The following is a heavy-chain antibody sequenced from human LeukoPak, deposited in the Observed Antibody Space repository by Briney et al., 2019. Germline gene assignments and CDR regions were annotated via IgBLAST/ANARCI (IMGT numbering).Heavy chain of an antibody. D-gene: IGHD6-6*01. CDR2: IYSGGST. V-gene: IGHV3-53*01. Sequence: GGSLRLSCAASGFTVSSNYMSWVRQAPGKGLEWVSVIYSGGSTYYADSVKGRFTISRDNSKNTLYLQMNSLRAEDTAVYYCARVPSIAARRGVYYYGMDVWGQGTTVTVSS. J-gene: IGHJ6*02. CDR3: ARVPSIAARRGVYYYGMDV. CDR1: GFTVSSNY.